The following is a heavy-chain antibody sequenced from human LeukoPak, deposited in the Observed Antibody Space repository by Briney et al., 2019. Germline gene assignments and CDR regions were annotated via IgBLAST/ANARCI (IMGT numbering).Heavy chain of an antibody. V-gene: IGHV3-53*01. D-gene: IGHD2-2*01. J-gene: IGHJ5*02. CDR3: ARGPPTILGGFDP. CDR2: IYSGGST. CDR1: GFTVSSNY. Sequence: GGSLRLSCAASGFTVSSNYMSWVRQAPGKGLEWVSVIYSGGSTYYADSVKGRFTISRDNSKNTLYLQMNSLRAEDRAVYYCARGPPTILGGFDPWGQGTLVTVSS.